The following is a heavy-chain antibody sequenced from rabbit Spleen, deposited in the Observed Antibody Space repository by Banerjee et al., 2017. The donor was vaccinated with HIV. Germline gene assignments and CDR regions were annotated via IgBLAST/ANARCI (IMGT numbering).Heavy chain of an antibody. CDR2: INAATAKP. CDR3: ARDTSSSFSSYGMDL. CDR1: GLDLSISYW. J-gene: IGHJ6*01. V-gene: IGHV1S40*01. Sequence: QSLEESGGDLVKPGASLTVTCKASGLDLSISYWICWVRQAPGKGLEWIACINAATAKPVYATWAKGRFTISRTSSTTVTLQMTSLTAADTATYFCARDTSSSFSSYGMDLWGPGTLVTVS. D-gene: IGHD1-1*01.